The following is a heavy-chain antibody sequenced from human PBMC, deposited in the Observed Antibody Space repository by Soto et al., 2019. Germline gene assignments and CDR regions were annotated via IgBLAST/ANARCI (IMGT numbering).Heavy chain of an antibody. CDR2: IIPLLNTP. V-gene: IGHV1-69*01. Sequence: QVQLVQSGAEVKKPGSSVKVSCRASGGTFSSYAVSWVRQAPGQGLEWMGVIIPLLNTPKYVQKFQGRVTITADASATTAYMELSSLRSEDTAVYYYARESSSPNYYYYGMDVWGQGTTVTVSS. J-gene: IGHJ6*02. CDR3: ARESSSPNYYYYGMDV. CDR1: GGTFSSYA. D-gene: IGHD6-6*01.